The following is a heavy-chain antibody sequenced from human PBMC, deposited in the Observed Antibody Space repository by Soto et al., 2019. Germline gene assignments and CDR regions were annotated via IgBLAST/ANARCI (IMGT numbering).Heavy chain of an antibody. CDR1: GYTFTGCY. Sequence: GASVKVSCKASGYTFTGCYMHWVLQAPGQGLEWMGWINPNSGGTNYAQKFQGRVTMTRDTSISTAYMELSRLRSDVTAVYYCARDSARQLWLDYWGQGTLVTVSS. J-gene: IGHJ4*02. D-gene: IGHD5-18*01. V-gene: IGHV1-2*02. CDR2: INPNSGGT. CDR3: ARDSARQLWLDY.